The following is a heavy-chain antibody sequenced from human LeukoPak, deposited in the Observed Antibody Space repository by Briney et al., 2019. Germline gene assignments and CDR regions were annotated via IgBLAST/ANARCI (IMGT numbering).Heavy chain of an antibody. D-gene: IGHD3-10*01. Sequence: SETLSLTCAVSGGSISSGVYSWSWVRQPPGKGLEWIGYIYYGGNTYYNPSLKSRLTISLDTSKNQFSLKLSSVTAADTAVYYCARHPKGGPISMVRGVRAKGYYFDYWGQGTLVTVSS. CDR2: IYYGGNT. CDR3: ARHPKGGPISMVRGVRAKGYYFDY. V-gene: IGHV4-30-4*07. CDR1: GGSISSGVYS. J-gene: IGHJ4*02.